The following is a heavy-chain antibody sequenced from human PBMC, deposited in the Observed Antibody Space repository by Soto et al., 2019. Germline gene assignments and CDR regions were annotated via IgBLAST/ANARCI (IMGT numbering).Heavy chain of an antibody. Sequence: LRLSCAASGFTFSSYAMSWVRQAPGKGLEWVSAIGGSGGSSYYADSVKGRFTISRDNSKNTLYLQMDSLRADDTAVYYCAKDHGYTSSWFFCMDVWGQGTSVTVSS. CDR2: IGGSGGSS. D-gene: IGHD6-13*01. J-gene: IGHJ6*02. V-gene: IGHV3-23*01. CDR3: AKDHGYTSSWFFCMDV. CDR1: GFTFSSYA.